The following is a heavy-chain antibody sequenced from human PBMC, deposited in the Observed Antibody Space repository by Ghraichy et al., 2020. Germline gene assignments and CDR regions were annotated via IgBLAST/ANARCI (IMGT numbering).Heavy chain of an antibody. CDR2: IFYTGTA. D-gene: IGHD2-21*02. CDR3: SRVMTSYCGGDCYSHYFAF. CDR1: GGSMSPFH. Sequence: SETLSLTCSVSGGSMSPFHWSWVRKSPGKGLEWIGNIFYTGTATYNSALKSRVTISIDTSTNQSSLKLRSMTAADTAVYCSRVMTSYCGGDCYSHYFAFWGQGTLVTASS. J-gene: IGHJ4*02. V-gene: IGHV4-59*01.